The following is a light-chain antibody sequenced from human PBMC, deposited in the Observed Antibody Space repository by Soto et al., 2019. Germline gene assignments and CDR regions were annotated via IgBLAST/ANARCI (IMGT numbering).Light chain of an antibody. CDR1: SSDVGGYNY. V-gene: IGLV2-14*01. Sequence: QSVLTQPASVSGSPGQSITISCTGTSSDVGGYNYVSWYQQHPGKAPKLMIYDVSNLPSGVSNRFSGSKSGNTASLTISGFQAYDEADYYCSSYTSSSTFYVFGTGTKVTVL. CDR2: DVS. J-gene: IGLJ1*01. CDR3: SSYTSSSTFYV.